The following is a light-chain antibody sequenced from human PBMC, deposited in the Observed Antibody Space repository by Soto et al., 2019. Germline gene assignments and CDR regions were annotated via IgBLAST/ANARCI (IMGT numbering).Light chain of an antibody. Sequence: EIVMTQSPDTLSVSPGERATLSCRASQSVSTNLAWYQQKPGQAPMLLMYGASTRATGIPARFSGSGSGTDFTLTISRLEPEDYGLYYCHQYNDWPPAFGQGTKVDI. CDR2: GAS. J-gene: IGKJ1*01. CDR1: QSVSTN. CDR3: HQYNDWPPA. V-gene: IGKV3-15*01.